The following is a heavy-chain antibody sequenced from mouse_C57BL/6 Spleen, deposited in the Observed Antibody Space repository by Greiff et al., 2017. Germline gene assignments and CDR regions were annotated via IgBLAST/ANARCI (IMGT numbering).Heavy chain of an antibody. J-gene: IGHJ2*01. CDR1: GFTFSDYG. CDR2: ISIGSSTI. Sequence: EVQLVESGGGLVKPGGSLKLSCAASGFTFSDYGMHWVRQAPEKGLEWVAYISIGSSTIYYADTVKGRFTISRDNAKDHLFLQMTSLRSEDTAMYYCARQLYYYGCSYVDYWGQGTTLTVSS. D-gene: IGHD1-1*01. CDR3: ARQLYYYGCSYVDY. V-gene: IGHV5-17*01.